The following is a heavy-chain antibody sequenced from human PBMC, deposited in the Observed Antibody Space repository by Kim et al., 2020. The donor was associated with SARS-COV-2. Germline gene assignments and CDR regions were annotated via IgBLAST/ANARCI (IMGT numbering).Heavy chain of an antibody. D-gene: IGHD3-10*01. Sequence: SKTLSLTCTVSGGSISSYYWSWIRQPPGKGLEWIGYIYYSGSTNYNPSLKSRVTISVDTSKNQFSLKLSSVTAADTAVYYCAAIGYYGSGSYGFGYGMDVWGQGTTVTVSS. V-gene: IGHV4-59*08. CDR2: IYYSGST. CDR3: AAIGYYGSGSYGFGYGMDV. CDR1: GGSISSYY. J-gene: IGHJ6*02.